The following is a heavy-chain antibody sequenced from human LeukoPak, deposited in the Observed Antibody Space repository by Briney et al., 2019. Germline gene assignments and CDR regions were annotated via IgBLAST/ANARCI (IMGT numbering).Heavy chain of an antibody. Sequence: GGSLRLSCAASGFTFSNYAMHWVRQAPGKGLESVAVISYNENNKYYTDSVKGRFTISRDNSKNTVYLQMNGLRAEDTAVYYCARDHFGEYFDWLSPSDQWGQGTLVTVSS. CDR1: GFTFSNYA. V-gene: IGHV3-30-3*01. D-gene: IGHD3-9*01. CDR2: ISYNENNK. J-gene: IGHJ4*02. CDR3: ARDHFGEYFDWLSPSDQ.